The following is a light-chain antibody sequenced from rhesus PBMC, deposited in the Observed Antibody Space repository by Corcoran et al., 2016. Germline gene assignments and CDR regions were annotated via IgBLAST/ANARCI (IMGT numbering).Light chain of an antibody. CDR3: LQDYTNPYR. V-gene: IGKV1-94*01. J-gene: IGKJ2*01. CDR2: AAS. CDR1: QGINKE. Sequence: DIQMTQPPSSLSASVGDRVTVTGLASQGINKELSWYQQKPGKAPTLLSYAASTLQKGVSSRFSGSGSGTDYPLTISNQQPEDVATYYCLQDYTNPYRFGKGTKVEIK.